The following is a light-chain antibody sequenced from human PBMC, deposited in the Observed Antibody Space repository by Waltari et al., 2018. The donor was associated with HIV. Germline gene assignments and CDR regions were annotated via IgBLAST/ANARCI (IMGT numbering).Light chain of an antibody. J-gene: IGLJ3*02. Sequence: QSVLTQPPSVSAAPGQRVTISCPGNSSNIGNTHVAWYHQLPGTAPKHLIYDNNKRPSGIPDRFSGSKSGTSATLGITGIQTGDEADYYCGTWDSSLSGEVFGGGTKLTVL. CDR3: GTWDSSLSGEV. CDR1: SSNIGNTH. CDR2: DNN. V-gene: IGLV1-51*01.